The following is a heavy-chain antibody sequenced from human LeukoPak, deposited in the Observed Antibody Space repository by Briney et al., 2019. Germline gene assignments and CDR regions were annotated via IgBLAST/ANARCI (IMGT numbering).Heavy chain of an antibody. CDR2: IYYSGST. CDR3: ARSQGWLQFHR. Sequence: PLETLSLTCTVSGGSISSYYWSWIRQPPGKGLEWIGYIYYSGSTNYNPSLKSRVTISVDTSKNQFSLKLSSVTAADTAVYYCARSQGWLQFHRWGQGTMVTVSS. V-gene: IGHV4-59*01. CDR1: GGSISSYY. D-gene: IGHD5-24*01. J-gene: IGHJ3*01.